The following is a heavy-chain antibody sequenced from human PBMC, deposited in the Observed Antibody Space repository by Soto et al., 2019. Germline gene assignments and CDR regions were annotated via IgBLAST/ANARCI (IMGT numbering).Heavy chain of an antibody. CDR1: GGSFSGYY. J-gene: IGHJ6*02. CDR2: INHSGST. D-gene: IGHD3-3*01. Sequence: SETLSLTCAVYGGSFSGYYWSWIRQPPGKGLEWIGEINHSGSTNYNPSLKSRVTISVDTSKNQFSLKLSSVTAADTAVYYCARGGQCWSGYYTVYDYYGMDVWGQGTTVTVSS. CDR3: ARGGQCWSGYYTVYDYYGMDV. V-gene: IGHV4-34*01.